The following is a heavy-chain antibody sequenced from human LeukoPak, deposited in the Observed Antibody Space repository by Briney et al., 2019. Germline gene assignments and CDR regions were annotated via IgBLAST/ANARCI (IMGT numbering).Heavy chain of an antibody. Sequence: GGSLRLSCAASGFTFSNYSMNWVRQAPGKGLEWVSYISSSSSTIYYADSVKGRFTISRDNAKNSLYLQMNNLRAEDTAVYYCAKLGRNYFDYWGQGTLVTVSS. CDR1: GFTFSNYS. J-gene: IGHJ4*02. CDR3: AKLGRNYFDY. D-gene: IGHD3-10*01. CDR2: ISSSSSTI. V-gene: IGHV3-48*04.